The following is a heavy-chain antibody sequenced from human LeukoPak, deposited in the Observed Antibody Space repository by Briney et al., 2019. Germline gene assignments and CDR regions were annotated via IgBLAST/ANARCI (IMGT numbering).Heavy chain of an antibody. Sequence: PGGSLRLSCAASGFTFSSYAMSWVRQAPGKGLEWVSAISGSGGSTYYADSVKGRFTISRDNSKNTLYLQMNSLRVEDTAEYYCAKGGYNWFDPWGQGTLVTVSS. CDR3: AKGGYNWFDP. CDR1: GFTFSSYA. CDR2: ISGSGGST. J-gene: IGHJ5*02. D-gene: IGHD3-10*01. V-gene: IGHV3-23*01.